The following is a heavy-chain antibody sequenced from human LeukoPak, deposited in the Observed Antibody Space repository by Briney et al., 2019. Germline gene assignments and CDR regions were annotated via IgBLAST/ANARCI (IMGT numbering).Heavy chain of an antibody. CDR3: ARGFDFWSGYGYYFGY. Sequence: PGGSLRLSCAASGFTVSSNYMSWVRQAPGKGLEWVSVIYSGGSTYYADSVKGRFTISRDNSKNTLYLQMNSLRAEDTAVYYCARGFDFWSGYGYYFGYWGQGTLVTVSS. CDR1: GFTVSSNY. CDR2: IYSGGST. D-gene: IGHD3-3*01. J-gene: IGHJ4*02. V-gene: IGHV3-53*01.